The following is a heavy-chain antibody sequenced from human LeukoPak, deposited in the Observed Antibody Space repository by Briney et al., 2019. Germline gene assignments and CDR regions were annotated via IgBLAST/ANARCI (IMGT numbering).Heavy chain of an antibody. CDR2: IWYDGSNK. D-gene: IGHD4-23*01. J-gene: IGHJ4*02. CDR3: AKDGRSGGNSVVDY. CDR1: GFTFSSYG. V-gene: IGHV3-33*06. Sequence: PGGSLRLSCAASGFTFSSYGMHWVRQAPGKGLEWVAVIWYDGSNKYYADSVKGRFTISRDNSKNTLYLQMNSLRAEDTAVYYCAKDGRSGGNSVVDYWGQGTLVTVSS.